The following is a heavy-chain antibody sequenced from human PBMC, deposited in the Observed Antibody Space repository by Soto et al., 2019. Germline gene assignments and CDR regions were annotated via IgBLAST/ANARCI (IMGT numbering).Heavy chain of an antibody. CDR1: GGSISSYY. CDR2: IYYSGST. Sequence: QVQLQESGPGLVKPSETLSLTCTVSGGSISSYYWSWIRQPPGKGLEWIGYIYYSGSTNYNPSLKSRVTISVDTSKNQFSLKLSSVTAADTAVYYCARGAGYDILTGYYKHDAFDIWGQGTMVTVSS. D-gene: IGHD3-9*01. CDR3: ARGAGYDILTGYYKHDAFDI. J-gene: IGHJ3*02. V-gene: IGHV4-59*01.